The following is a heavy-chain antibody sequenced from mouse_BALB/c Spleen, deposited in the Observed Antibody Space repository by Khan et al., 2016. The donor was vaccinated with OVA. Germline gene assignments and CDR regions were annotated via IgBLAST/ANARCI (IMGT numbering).Heavy chain of an antibody. CDR2: IRLKSADYVT. V-gene: IGHV6-6*02. J-gene: IGHJ2*01. Sequence: EVKLEESGGGLVQPGGSMKLSCVASGFTFSNYWMNWVRQSPEKGLEWVAEIRLKSADYVTHHAESVKGTFTISRDDSKSSVKLQMNTLRAEDTGSYYCWIVLWGQGTTLTVSS. CDR1: GFTFSNYW. CDR3: WIVL. D-gene: IGHD2-12*01.